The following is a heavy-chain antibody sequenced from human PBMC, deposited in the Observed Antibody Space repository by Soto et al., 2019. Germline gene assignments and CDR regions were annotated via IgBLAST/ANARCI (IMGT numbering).Heavy chain of an antibody. CDR1: GFTFSYYW. CDR3: ARGDRGAFDL. J-gene: IGHJ3*01. CDR2: IHSDGSST. V-gene: IGHV3-74*01. Sequence: EVQLVESGGGLVRPGVTLRLSCAASGFTFSYYWMHWVRQAPGKGLVWVSRIHSDGSSTTYADFVKGRFIISSDNARNTVDLHMNSVRVEDTAVYYCARGDRGAFDLWGQVTVVTVSS. D-gene: IGHD1-26*01.